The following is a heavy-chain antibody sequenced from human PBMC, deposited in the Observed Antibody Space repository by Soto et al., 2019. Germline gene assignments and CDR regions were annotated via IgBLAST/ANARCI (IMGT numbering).Heavy chain of an antibody. CDR2: ISFTGSTI. CDR3: SRDVVVGAKALNY. Sequence: GGSLRLSCAASAFTFSRYSMNWVRQAPGKGLEWVSYISFTGSTIYYADSVKGRFTISRDNAKNSLYLQMNSLRVEDTAVYFCSRDVVVGAKALNYWGQGALVTVSS. J-gene: IGHJ4*02. CDR1: AFTFSRYS. V-gene: IGHV3-48*01. D-gene: IGHD2-15*01.